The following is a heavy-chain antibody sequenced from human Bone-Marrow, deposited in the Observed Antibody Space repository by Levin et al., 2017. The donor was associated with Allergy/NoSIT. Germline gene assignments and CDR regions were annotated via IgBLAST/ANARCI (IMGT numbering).Heavy chain of an antibody. CDR1: GITFSDYY. J-gene: IGHJ4*02. D-gene: IGHD3-22*01. CDR3: ASRNRDSDGYYFDY. CDR2: ISDGGAYT. Sequence: LSLTCAASGITFSDYYMHWIRQTPGKGLEWVSYISDGGAYTNYADSVKGRFTISRDNAKNSLYLQMDSLGVDDTAVYYCASRNRDSDGYYFDYWGRGTLVTVSS. V-gene: IGHV3-11*03.